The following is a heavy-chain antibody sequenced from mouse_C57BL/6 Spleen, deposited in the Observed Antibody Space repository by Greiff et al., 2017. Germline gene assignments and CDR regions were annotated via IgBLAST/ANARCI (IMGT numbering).Heavy chain of an antibody. J-gene: IGHJ1*03. CDR1: RFTFTDYY. CDR2: IRNKANGYTT. CDR3: AREHWYFDV. V-gene: IGHV7-3*01. Sequence: EVQVVESGGGLVQPGGSLSLSCAASRFTFTDYYMSWVRQPPGKALEWLGFIRNKANGYTTEYSASVKGRFTISRDNSQSILYLQMNALRAEDSATYYCAREHWYFDVWGTGTTVTVSS.